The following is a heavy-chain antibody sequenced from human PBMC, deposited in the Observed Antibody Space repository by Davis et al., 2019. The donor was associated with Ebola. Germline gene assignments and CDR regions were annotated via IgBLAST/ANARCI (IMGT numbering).Heavy chain of an antibody. CDR3: AKDIQYSSSWGAFDI. CDR2: INWNGGST. Sequence: PSETLSLTCTVSGGSISSYYWSSIRQPPGKGLEWLSGINWNGGSTGYVDSVKGRFTISRDNAKNSLYLQMNSLRAEDTALYYCAKDIQYSSSWGAFDIWGQGTMVTVSS. V-gene: IGHV3-20*04. J-gene: IGHJ3*02. CDR1: GGSISSYY. D-gene: IGHD6-13*01.